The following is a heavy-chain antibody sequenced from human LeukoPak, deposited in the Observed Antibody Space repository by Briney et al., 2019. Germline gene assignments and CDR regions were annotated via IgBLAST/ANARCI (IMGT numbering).Heavy chain of an antibody. CDR2: IAYNGSSI. D-gene: IGHD3-10*01. CDR3: ANLTPRGHGMDV. V-gene: IGHV3-30*18. CDR1: GFTFSSYA. Sequence: GGSLRLSCAASGFTFSSYAMSWVRQAPGKGLEWVGVIAYNGSSIYYGDSVKGRFTISRDNSKNTLYLQLNSLRAEDTAVYYCANLTPRGHGMDVWGHGTMVIVSS. J-gene: IGHJ6*02.